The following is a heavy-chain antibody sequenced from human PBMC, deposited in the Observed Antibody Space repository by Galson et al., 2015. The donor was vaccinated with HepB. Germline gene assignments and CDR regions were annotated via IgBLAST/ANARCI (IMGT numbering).Heavy chain of an antibody. V-gene: IGHV3-23*01. J-gene: IGHJ4*02. CDR2: ITPSGDNT. CDR1: GFTFSYYA. CDR3: AKVFPEKTDGWYRQALYYFDS. D-gene: IGHD6-19*01. Sequence: SLRLSCAASGFTFSYYAMSWVRQAPGKGLEWVSAITPSGDNTYSADSMKGRFTISRDNSQNTLFLQMNSLGADDTAIYFCAKVFPEKTDGWYRQALYYFDSWGQGTRVTVSS.